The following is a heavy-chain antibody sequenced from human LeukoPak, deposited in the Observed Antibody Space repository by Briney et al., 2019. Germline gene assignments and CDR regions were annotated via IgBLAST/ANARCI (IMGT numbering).Heavy chain of an antibody. CDR1: GFTFSRYP. CDR2: MSSDGSTK. Sequence: GGSLRLSCAASGFTFSRYPMHWVRQAPGKGLEWVAVMSSDGSTKYYADSVKGRFTISRDNSKNTLYLQMNSLRAEDTAVYYCARDFGLAATDYYYYGMDVWGQGTTVTVSS. D-gene: IGHD6-13*01. CDR3: ARDFGLAATDYYYYGMDV. J-gene: IGHJ6*02. V-gene: IGHV3-30-3*01.